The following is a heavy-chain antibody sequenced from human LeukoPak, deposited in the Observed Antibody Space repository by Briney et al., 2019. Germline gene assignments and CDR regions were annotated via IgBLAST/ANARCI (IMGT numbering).Heavy chain of an antibody. D-gene: IGHD2-21*01. J-gene: IGHJ4*02. CDR2: IYYSGST. CDR3: ARGMQLWVPFDY. CDR1: GGSISSGGYY. Sequence: SETLSLTCTVSGGSISSGGYYWSWIRQHPGKGLEWIGYIYYSGSTYYNPSLKSRVTLSVDTSKNQFSLNLSSVTAADTAVYYCARGMQLWVPFDYWGQGTLVTVSS. V-gene: IGHV4-61*08.